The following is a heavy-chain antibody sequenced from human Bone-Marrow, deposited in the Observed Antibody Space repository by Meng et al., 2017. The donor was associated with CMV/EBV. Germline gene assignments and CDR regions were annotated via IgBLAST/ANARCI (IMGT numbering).Heavy chain of an antibody. CDR2: ISAYTGNT. D-gene: IGHD6-19*01. CDR1: GYTFTNYG. V-gene: IGHV1-18*01. CDR3: ARDTAIAGVGSLDY. Sequence: ASVKDSCKASGYTFTNYGITWVRQAPGQGLEWMGWISAYTGNTNYAQKLQGRVTMTTDTSTSTVHMELTSLRSDDTAVYYCARDTAIAGVGSLDYWGQGTLVTVSS. J-gene: IGHJ4*02.